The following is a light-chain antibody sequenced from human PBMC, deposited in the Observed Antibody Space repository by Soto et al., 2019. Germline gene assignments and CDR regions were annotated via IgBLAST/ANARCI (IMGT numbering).Light chain of an antibody. CDR2: GAS. J-gene: IGKJ1*01. V-gene: IGKV3-20*01. Sequence: EVVLTQSPDTLSLSPGETATLSCRASQSLRPTYVAWYQQKPGQAPRLLIYGASFRATGIPDRFSGRGSGTDFTLSISRLEPEDFAVYYCQQYGSSPWTFGQGTKVDIK. CDR3: QQYGSSPWT. CDR1: QSLRPTY.